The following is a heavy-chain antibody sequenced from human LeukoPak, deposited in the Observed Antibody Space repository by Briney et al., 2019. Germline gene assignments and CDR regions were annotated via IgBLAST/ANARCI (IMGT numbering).Heavy chain of an antibody. CDR1: GFTFSDYY. J-gene: IGHJ4*02. D-gene: IGHD2-8*01. CDR3: ARGVDIVLMVYALFDY. Sequence: GSLRLSCAASGFTFSDYYMSWIRQAPGKGLEWIGEINHSGSTNYNPSLKSRVTISVDTSKNQFSLKLSSVTAADTAVYYCARGVDIVLMVYALFDYWGQGTLVTVSS. CDR2: INHSGST. V-gene: IGHV4-34*01.